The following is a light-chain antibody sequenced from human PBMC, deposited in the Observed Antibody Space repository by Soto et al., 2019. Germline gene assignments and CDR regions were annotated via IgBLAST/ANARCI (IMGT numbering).Light chain of an antibody. V-gene: IGKV3-20*01. CDR3: QQYGRSPYA. CDR2: GAS. Sequence: EIVLTQSPGTLSLSPGERATLSCRASQSVSYSHLAWYQHKPGQAPRLLIYGASSRATAIPDRFSGSGSGTDFTLTISSLEPEDCAVYYCQQYGRSPYAFGQGTKLEIK. J-gene: IGKJ2*01. CDR1: QSVSYSH.